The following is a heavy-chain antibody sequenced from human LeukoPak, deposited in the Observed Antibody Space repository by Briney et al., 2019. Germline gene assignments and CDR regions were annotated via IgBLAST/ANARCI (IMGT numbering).Heavy chain of an antibody. CDR3: ARDNEGTTGTGYWDYYYYMDV. V-gene: IGHV3-21*01. D-gene: IGHD1-1*01. J-gene: IGHJ6*03. CDR1: GFTFSSYS. CDR2: ISSSSSYI. Sequence: GGSLRLSCAASGFTFSSYSMNWVRQAPGKGLEWVSSISSSSSYIYYADSVKGRFTISRDNAKNSLYLQMNSLRAEDTAVHYCARDNEGTTGTGYWDYYYYMDVWGKGTTVTISS.